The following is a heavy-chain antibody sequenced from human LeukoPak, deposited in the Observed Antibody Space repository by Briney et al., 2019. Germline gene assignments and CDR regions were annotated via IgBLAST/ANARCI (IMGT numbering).Heavy chain of an antibody. D-gene: IGHD6-13*01. Sequence: GGSLRLSCAASGFTFSSYWMSWVRQAPGKGLEWVANIKQDGSEKYYVDSVKGRSTISRDNAKNSLYLQMNSLRAEDTAVYYCAREQQLATPGVDYWGQGTLVTVSS. CDR3: AREQQLATPGVDY. CDR2: IKQDGSEK. J-gene: IGHJ4*02. CDR1: GFTFSSYW. V-gene: IGHV3-7*01.